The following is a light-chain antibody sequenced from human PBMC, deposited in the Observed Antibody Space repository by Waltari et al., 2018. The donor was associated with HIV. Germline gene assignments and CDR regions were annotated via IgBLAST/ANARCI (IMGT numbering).Light chain of an antibody. CDR2: ANN. CDR1: SSNIGATYD. V-gene: IGLV1-40*01. J-gene: IGLJ2*01. Sequence: QPVLTPQPSVSGAPGQRVTNPCTGSSSNIGATYDVTWYHQLPGTAPKLLIYANNDRPSGVPDRFSGSKSGTSASLAITGLQAEDEADYYCQSYDSTLRVVFGGGTKLTVL. CDR3: QSYDSTLRVV.